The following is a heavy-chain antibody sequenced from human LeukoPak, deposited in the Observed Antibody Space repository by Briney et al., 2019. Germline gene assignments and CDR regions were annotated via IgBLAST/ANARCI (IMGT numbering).Heavy chain of an antibody. D-gene: IGHD5-12*01. J-gene: IGHJ3*02. CDR1: GFTFSSYD. CDR3: ARGSGYADAFDI. CDR2: IGTAGDT. Sequence: GGSLRLSCAAFGFTFSSYDMHWVRQATGKGLEWVSAIGTAGDTYYPGSVKGRFTISRENAKNSLYLQMNSLRAGDTAVYYCARGSGYADAFDIWGQGTMVTVSS. V-gene: IGHV3-13*01.